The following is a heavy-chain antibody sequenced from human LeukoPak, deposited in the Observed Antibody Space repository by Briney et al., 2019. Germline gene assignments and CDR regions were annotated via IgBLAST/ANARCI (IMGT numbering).Heavy chain of an antibody. CDR2: IKQDGSEK. D-gene: IGHD6-19*01. CDR3: ARDLFNSGFLDY. J-gene: IGHJ4*02. V-gene: IGHV3-7*01. Sequence: PGGSLRLFCAASGFTFNTYWMSWVRQAPGKGLEWVANIKQDGSEKYYVDSVKGRFTISRDNAKNSLYLQMNSLRDEDTAVYYCARDLFNSGFLDYWGQGTLVTVSS. CDR1: GFTFNTYW.